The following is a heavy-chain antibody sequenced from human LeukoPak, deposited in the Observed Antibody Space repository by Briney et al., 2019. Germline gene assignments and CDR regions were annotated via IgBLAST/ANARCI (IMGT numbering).Heavy chain of an antibody. V-gene: IGHV4-34*01. Sequence: PSETLSLTCAVYGGSFSGYYWSWIRQPPGKGLEWIGEINHSGSTNYNPSLKSRVTISVDTSKNQFSLKLSSVTAADTAVYYCARYWLLDSWFDPWGQGTLVTVSS. CDR2: INHSGST. J-gene: IGHJ5*02. CDR3: ARYWLLDSWFDP. CDR1: GGSFSGYY. D-gene: IGHD3-9*01.